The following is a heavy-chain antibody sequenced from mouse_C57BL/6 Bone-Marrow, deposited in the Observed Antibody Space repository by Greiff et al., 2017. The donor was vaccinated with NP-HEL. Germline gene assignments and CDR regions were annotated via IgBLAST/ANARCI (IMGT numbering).Heavy chain of an antibody. CDR2: ISDGGSYT. J-gene: IGHJ3*01. CDR3: ARTWGQLRLQFAY. CDR1: GFTFSSYA. V-gene: IGHV5-4*03. Sequence: EVKLVESGGGLVKPGGSLKLSCAASGFTFSSYAMTWVRQNPEQRLEWVATISDGGSYTYYPDNVKGRFTISRDNTKNNLYLQLSQLKSEDTAVYYCARTWGQLRLQFAYWGQGTLVTVSA. D-gene: IGHD3-2*02.